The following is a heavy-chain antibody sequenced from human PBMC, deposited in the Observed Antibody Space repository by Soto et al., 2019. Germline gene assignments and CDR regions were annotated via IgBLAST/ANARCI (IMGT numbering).Heavy chain of an antibody. CDR2: IHSSGST. CDR3: AREACDSSGYYNIEY. J-gene: IGHJ4*02. D-gene: IGHD3-22*01. CDR1: VFSVSSNY. V-gene: IGHV3-53*01. Sequence: GGSLRLSCAASVFSVSSNYMCCVRHSPGKWLEWVSVIHSSGSTMYAESVRGRFTISRDNSQSTLHLQMNSLRAEDTAVYYCAREACDSSGYYNIEYWGQVTLDTVSS.